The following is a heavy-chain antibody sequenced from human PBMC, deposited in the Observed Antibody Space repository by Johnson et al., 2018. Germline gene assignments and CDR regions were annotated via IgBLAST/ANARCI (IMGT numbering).Heavy chain of an antibody. Sequence: EVQLVETGGGLVQPGGSLRLSCAASGFTFSSYAMNWVRQAPGKGLEWVSGISGNGGITYYADSVKGRFTISRDNTKNTLFLRMNSLRDDDTAVFYCEEDYCERSAVDFDALDRWGKGRMVTVSS. J-gene: IGHJ3*01. CDR3: EEDYCERSAVDFDALDR. CDR1: GFTFSSYA. CDR2: ISGNGGIT. V-gene: IGHV3-23*04. D-gene: IGHD2-21*02.